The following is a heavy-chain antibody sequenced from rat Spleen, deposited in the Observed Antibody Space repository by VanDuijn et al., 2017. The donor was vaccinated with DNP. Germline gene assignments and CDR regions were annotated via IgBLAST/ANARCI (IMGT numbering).Heavy chain of an antibody. CDR2: ITSSGGST. V-gene: IGHV5-31*01. J-gene: IGHJ1*01. Sequence: EVQLVESGGDLVQPGRSLKLSCVASGFTFNNYWMTWIRQVPGKGLEWVASITSSGGSTYYPDSVKGRFTISRDNAKNTLYLQMNSLRSEDTATYYCARRGSRGYFDFWGPGTMVTVSS. CDR3: ARRGSRGYFDF. D-gene: IGHD1-4*01. CDR1: GFTFNNYW.